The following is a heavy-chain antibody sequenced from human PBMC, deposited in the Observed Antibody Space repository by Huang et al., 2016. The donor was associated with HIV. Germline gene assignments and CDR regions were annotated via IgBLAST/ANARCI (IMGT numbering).Heavy chain of an antibody. CDR1: GFMFSTFG. D-gene: IGHD4-17*01. J-gene: IGHJ4*02. Sequence: QVHLEESGGVVVQPGRPLRLSCTASGFMFSTFGIYWVHQAQGKRREWVEGISKDGSRKYYVDAVKGRFTRSRDKSKNIVYLQMNSLRPEDTAVYYCAKPSGDYEFFDFWGQGTVVTVSS. CDR2: ISKDGSRK. CDR3: AKPSGDYEFFDF. V-gene: IGHV3-30*18.